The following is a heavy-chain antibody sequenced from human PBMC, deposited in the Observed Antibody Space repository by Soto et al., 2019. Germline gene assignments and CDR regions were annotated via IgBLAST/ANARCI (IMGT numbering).Heavy chain of an antibody. Sequence: SETLSLTCTVSGGSISSGGYYWSWIRQHPGKGLEWIGYIYYSGSTYYNPSLKSRVTISVDTSKNQFSLKLSSVTAADTAVYYCARVQQQPESFDYWGQGTLVTVSS. J-gene: IGHJ4*02. D-gene: IGHD6-13*01. CDR3: ARVQQQPESFDY. CDR1: GGSISSGGYY. V-gene: IGHV4-31*03. CDR2: IYYSGST.